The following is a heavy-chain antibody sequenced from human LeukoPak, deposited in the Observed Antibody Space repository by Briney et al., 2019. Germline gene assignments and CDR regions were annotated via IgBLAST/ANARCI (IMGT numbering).Heavy chain of an antibody. Sequence: SETLSLTCTVSGGSISSYYWGWIRQPPGKGLEWIGSIYYSGSTYYSPSLKSRVTISVDTSKNQFSLKLSSVTAADTAVYYCARLLRVGYCSTTTCNWFDPWGQGTLVTVSS. D-gene: IGHD2-2*03. CDR2: IYYSGST. V-gene: IGHV4-39*07. CDR3: ARLLRVGYCSTTTCNWFDP. J-gene: IGHJ5*02. CDR1: GGSISSYY.